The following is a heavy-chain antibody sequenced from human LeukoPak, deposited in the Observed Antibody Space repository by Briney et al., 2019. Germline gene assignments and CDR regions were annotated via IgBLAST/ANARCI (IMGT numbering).Heavy chain of an antibody. CDR2: INNSGST. Sequence: PSETLSLTCAVYGASFSDSYGSWIRQSPEKGLEWIGEINNSGSTSYNPSLNSRVIMSVDRSKNQFSLRLASVTAADTAVYYCARGRYGPRLGNWGQGTLVTVSS. CDR1: GASFSDSY. V-gene: IGHV4-34*01. D-gene: IGHD3-16*01. J-gene: IGHJ4*02. CDR3: ARGRYGPRLGN.